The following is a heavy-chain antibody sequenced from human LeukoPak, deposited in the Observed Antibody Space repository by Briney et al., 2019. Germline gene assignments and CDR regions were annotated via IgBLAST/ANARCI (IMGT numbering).Heavy chain of an antibody. V-gene: IGHV3-13*01. CDR3: AGAGSETQWRAFDF. J-gene: IGHJ4*02. CDR1: GFTFSRYD. D-gene: IGHD6-19*01. Sequence: GGSLRLSCAASGFTFSRYDMHWVRRATGKGLEWVSGIGTAGDTYYAGSVKGRFTISRENAKNSLYLQMNSLTAGDTAVYYCAGAGSETQWRAFDFWGQGALVTVFS. CDR2: IGTAGDT.